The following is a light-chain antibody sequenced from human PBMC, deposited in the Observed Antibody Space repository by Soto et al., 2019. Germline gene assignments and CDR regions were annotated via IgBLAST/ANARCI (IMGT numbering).Light chain of an antibody. V-gene: IGLV2-8*01. CDR2: EVS. CDR1: SSDVGAYNY. CDR3: SSFAGSNNYVV. J-gene: IGLJ2*01. Sequence: QSVLTQPPSASGSLGQSVTISCTGTSSDVGAYNYVSWYQQHPGKAPKLMIYEVSKRPSGVPDRFSGSKSGNTASLTVSGLQAEDEADYYCSSFAGSNNYVVFGGGTKLTVL.